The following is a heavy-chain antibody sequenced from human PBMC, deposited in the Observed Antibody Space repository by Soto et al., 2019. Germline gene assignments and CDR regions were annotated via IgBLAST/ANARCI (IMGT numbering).Heavy chain of an antibody. CDR1: GFTFSSYG. J-gene: IGHJ6*02. CDR2: ISYDGSNK. V-gene: IGHV3-30*18. Sequence: GGSLRLSCAASGFTFSSYGMHWVRQAPGKGLEWVAVISYDGSNKYYADSVKGRFTISRDNSKNTLYLQMNSLRAEDTAVYYCAKWAYCSGGSCYSHYYYGMDVWGQGTTVTVPS. CDR3: AKWAYCSGGSCYSHYYYGMDV. D-gene: IGHD2-15*01.